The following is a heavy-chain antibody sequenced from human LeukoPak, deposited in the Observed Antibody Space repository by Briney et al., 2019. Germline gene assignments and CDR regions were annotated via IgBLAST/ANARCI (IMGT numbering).Heavy chain of an antibody. D-gene: IGHD2-2*01. Sequence: PGGSLRLSCATSGFTFSSNWMHWVRQTPGKGLVWVSRINSDGSSTSYADSVKGRFTISRDNSRSTLYLQLNSLRAEDTAVYYCARGLSRREYFDHWGQGTLVTV. V-gene: IGHV3-74*01. CDR2: INSDGSST. CDR3: ARGLSRREYFDH. J-gene: IGHJ1*01. CDR1: GFTFSSNW.